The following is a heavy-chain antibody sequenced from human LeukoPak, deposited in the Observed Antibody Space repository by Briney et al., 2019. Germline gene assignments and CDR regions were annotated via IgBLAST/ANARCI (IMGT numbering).Heavy chain of an antibody. CDR3: AIGYSSGWYGFDY. Sequence: GESLKISCKGSGYNFSSYWIDWVRQMPGKGLEWMGIIYPGDSDTRYSPFFQGQVTISADKSISTAYLQWSSLKASDTAMYYCAIGYSSGWYGFDYWGQGTLVTVSS. D-gene: IGHD6-19*01. V-gene: IGHV5-51*01. CDR2: IYPGDSDT. J-gene: IGHJ4*02. CDR1: GYNFSSYW.